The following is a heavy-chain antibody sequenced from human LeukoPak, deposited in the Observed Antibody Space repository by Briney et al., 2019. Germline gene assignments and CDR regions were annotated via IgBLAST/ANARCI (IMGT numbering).Heavy chain of an antibody. CDR2: INPNSGGT. D-gene: IGHD6-13*01. Sequence: ASVKVSCKASGYTFTGYYMHWVRQAPGQGLEWMGWINPNSGGTIYAQKFQGRVTITRNNSISTAYMELSSLRSEDTAMYYCARMSAAGTANWFDPWGQGTLVTVSS. CDR3: ARMSAAGTANWFDP. J-gene: IGHJ5*02. V-gene: IGHV1-2*02. CDR1: GYTFTGYY.